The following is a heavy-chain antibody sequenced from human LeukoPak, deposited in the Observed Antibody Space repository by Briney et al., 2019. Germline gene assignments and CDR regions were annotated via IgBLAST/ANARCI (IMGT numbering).Heavy chain of an antibody. Sequence: ASVTVSCKASGSTFTVYNIHWVRQAPGQGLEWMGWINPNSGGTNYAQKFQGRVTMTRDTSISTAYMELSTLRSDDTAVYYCARINTVFGVINNDYWGQGTLVTVSS. D-gene: IGHD3-3*01. CDR3: ARINTVFGVINNDY. CDR1: GSTFTVYN. CDR2: INPNSGGT. V-gene: IGHV1-2*02. J-gene: IGHJ4*02.